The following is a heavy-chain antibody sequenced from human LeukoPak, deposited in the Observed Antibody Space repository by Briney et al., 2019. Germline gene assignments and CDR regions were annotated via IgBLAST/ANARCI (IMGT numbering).Heavy chain of an antibody. CDR1: GGSFSGYY. CDR2: INHSGST. CDR3: ARQYYYGSGSYRKSWFDP. Sequence: PSETLSLTCAVYGGSFSGYYWSWIRQPPGKGLEWIGEINHSGSTNYNPSLKSRVTISVDTSKNQFSLKLSSVTAADTAVYYCARQYYYGSGSYRKSWFDPWGQGTLVTVSS. D-gene: IGHD3-10*01. J-gene: IGHJ5*02. V-gene: IGHV4-34*01.